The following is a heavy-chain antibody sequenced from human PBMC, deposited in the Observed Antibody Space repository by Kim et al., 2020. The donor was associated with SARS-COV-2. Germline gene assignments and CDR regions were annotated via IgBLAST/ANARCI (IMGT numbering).Heavy chain of an antibody. Sequence: GGSLRLSCAASGFTFSSYGMHWVRQAPGKGLEWVAVIWYDGSNKYYADSVKGRFTISRDNSKNTLYLQMNSLTAEDTAVYYCAKEGAGGSYRASCDYWGQGTLVTVSS. D-gene: IGHD3-16*02. CDR2: IWYDGSNK. CDR1: GFTFSSYG. J-gene: IGHJ4*02. CDR3: AKEGAGGSYRASCDY. V-gene: IGHV3-33*06.